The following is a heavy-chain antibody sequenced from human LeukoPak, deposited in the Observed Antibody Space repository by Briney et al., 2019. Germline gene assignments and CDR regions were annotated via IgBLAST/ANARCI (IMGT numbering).Heavy chain of an antibody. CDR1: GGSISSSSYY. V-gene: IGHV4-39*01. J-gene: IGHJ4*02. Sequence: SETLSLTCTVSGGSISSSSYYWGWIRQPPGKGLEWIGSIYYSGSTYYNPSLKSRVTISVDTSKNQFSLKLSSVTAADTAVYYCARHARSIVVVVAASSPFDYWRQGTLVTVSS. CDR3: ARHARSIVVVVAASSPFDY. D-gene: IGHD2-15*01. CDR2: IYYSGST.